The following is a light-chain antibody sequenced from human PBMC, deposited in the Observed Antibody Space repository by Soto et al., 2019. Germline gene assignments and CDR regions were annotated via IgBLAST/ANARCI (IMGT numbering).Light chain of an antibody. CDR1: QSVVYSDGNAY. V-gene: IGKV2-30*01. J-gene: IGKJ1*01. Sequence: DVVMTQSPPSLPVTLGQPASISCRSSQSVVYSDGNAYLNWFQQRPGQSPRRLIYTVSNRDSGVPDRLSGGGLGTDFTLKISRVEAEDVGIYYCMQCTYWPPTFGQGTKVEI. CDR2: TVS. CDR3: MQCTYWPPT.